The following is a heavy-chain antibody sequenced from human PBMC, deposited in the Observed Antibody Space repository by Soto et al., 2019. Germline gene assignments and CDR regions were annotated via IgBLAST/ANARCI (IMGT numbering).Heavy chain of an antibody. J-gene: IGHJ3*02. D-gene: IGHD4-17*01. Sequence: EVQLLESGGRLVPPGGSLRLSCAGSRFSFSNYAMTWARQAPGEGLEWVSSITGSGGGTTYADSVKGRFTISRDNSKNILCLQTGMMRADETVLYYGSKDANGNYRGAFDNWCQRKMVAVSS. CDR1: RFSFSNYA. CDR2: ITGSGGGT. CDR3: SKDANGNYRGAFDN. V-gene: IGHV3-23*01.